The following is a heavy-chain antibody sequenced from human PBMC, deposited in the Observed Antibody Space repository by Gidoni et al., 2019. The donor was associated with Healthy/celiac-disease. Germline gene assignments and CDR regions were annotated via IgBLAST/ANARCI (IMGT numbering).Heavy chain of an antibody. CDR3: ASFTHAAVAGTPRGR. Sequence: EVQLVESGGGLVQPGGSLRLSCAASGFTFSSYSMNWVRQAPGKGLEWVSYISSSSSTIYYADSVKGRFTISRDNAKNSLYLQMNSLRDEDTAVYYCASFTHAAVAGTPRGRWGQGTLVTVSS. V-gene: IGHV3-48*02. CDR2: ISSSSSTI. D-gene: IGHD6-19*01. CDR1: GFTFSSYS. J-gene: IGHJ4*02.